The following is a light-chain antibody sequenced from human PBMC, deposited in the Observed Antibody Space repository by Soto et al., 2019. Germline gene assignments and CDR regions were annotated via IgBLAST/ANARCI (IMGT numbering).Light chain of an antibody. Sequence: QSVLTQPPSLSAAPGQRVTVSCSGSTSNIDSNYVSWYQHIPGAAPKLLIYDNDNRASGIPDRFSGSKSGTSATLGITGLQSEEEADYFCGTWDDRMNGWVFGGGTKLTVL. J-gene: IGLJ3*02. CDR3: GTWDDRMNGWV. CDR1: TSNIDSNY. V-gene: IGLV1-51*01. CDR2: DND.